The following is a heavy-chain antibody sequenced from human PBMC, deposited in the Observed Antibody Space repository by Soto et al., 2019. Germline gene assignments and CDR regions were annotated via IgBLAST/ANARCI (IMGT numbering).Heavy chain of an antibody. CDR1: GGSFSGYY. Sequence: SETLSLTCAVYGGSFSGYYWSWIRQPPGKGLEWIGEINHSGSTNYNPSLKSRVTISVDTSKNQFSLKLSSVTAADTAVYYCAIPGYSSGWFVDFDYWGLGTLVTVSS. CDR2: INHSGST. D-gene: IGHD6-19*01. CDR3: AIPGYSSGWFVDFDY. V-gene: IGHV4-34*01. J-gene: IGHJ4*02.